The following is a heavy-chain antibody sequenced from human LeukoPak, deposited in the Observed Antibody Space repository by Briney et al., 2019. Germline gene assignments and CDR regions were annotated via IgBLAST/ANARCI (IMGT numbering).Heavy chain of an antibody. J-gene: IGHJ3*02. Sequence: GSLRLSCAASGFTFSSYSMNWVRQSPGKGLEWIGSIYYSGSTYYNPSLKSRVTISVDTSKNQFSLKLSSVTAADTAVYYCARGLEYYYESSDYYYVGAFDIWGQGTMVTVSS. CDR1: GFTFSSYS. CDR3: ARGLEYYYESSDYYYVGAFDI. CDR2: IYYSGST. D-gene: IGHD3-22*01. V-gene: IGHV4-38-2*01.